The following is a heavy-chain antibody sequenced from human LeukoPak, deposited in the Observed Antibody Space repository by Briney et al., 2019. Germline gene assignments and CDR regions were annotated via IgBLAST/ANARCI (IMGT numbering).Heavy chain of an antibody. D-gene: IGHD6-13*01. J-gene: IGHJ4*02. V-gene: IGHV3-9*01. Sequence: PGGSLRLSCAASGFTFDNYAMHWVRQAPGKGLELVSGISWNSGNIGYADSVKGRFTISRNNAKHSLYLPMNSLRAEDTALYYCAKGVTAAGTNSFDYWGQGTLLTVSS. CDR3: AKGVTAAGTNSFDY. CDR2: ISWNSGNI. CDR1: GFTFDNYA.